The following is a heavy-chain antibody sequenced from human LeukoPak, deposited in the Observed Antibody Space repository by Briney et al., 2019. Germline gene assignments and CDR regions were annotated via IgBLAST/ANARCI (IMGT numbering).Heavy chain of an antibody. CDR3: ARATDYSNYGYFDY. D-gene: IGHD4-11*01. Sequence: SETLSLTCTVSGGSISSGGYYWSWIRQHPGKGLEWIGYIYYSGSTYYNLSLKSRVTISVDTSKNQFSLKLSSVTAADTAVYYCARATDYSNYGYFDYWGQGTLVTVSS. J-gene: IGHJ4*02. V-gene: IGHV4-31*03. CDR2: IYYSGST. CDR1: GGSISSGGYY.